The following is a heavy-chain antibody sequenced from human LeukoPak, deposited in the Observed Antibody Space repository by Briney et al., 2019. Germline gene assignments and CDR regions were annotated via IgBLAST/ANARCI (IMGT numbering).Heavy chain of an antibody. Sequence: PGGSLRLSCAPSGLTVNSNYMSWVPQAPGKGLEWVSVIYRGGSTYYADSVKCPFTISRDKSKNTLYLQMNSLRAEDSAVYYCAKSFDYWGQGTLVTVSS. CDR2: IYRGGST. J-gene: IGHJ4*02. V-gene: IGHV3-53*01. CDR1: GLTVNSNY. CDR3: AKSFDY.